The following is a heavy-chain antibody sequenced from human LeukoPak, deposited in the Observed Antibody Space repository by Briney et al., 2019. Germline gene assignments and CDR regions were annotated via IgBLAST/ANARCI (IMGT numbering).Heavy chain of an antibody. J-gene: IGHJ5*02. Sequence: SETLSLTCTVSGGSISRYYWNWIRQTPGERLEWIGWIHYSGSTFYNPSLESRVAMSVDTSKNQFSLKLSSVTAADTAVYYCARGGARWLQFYWFDPWGQGTLVTVSS. CDR2: IHYSGST. V-gene: IGHV4-59*12. CDR1: GGSISRYY. D-gene: IGHD5-24*01. CDR3: ARGGARWLQFYWFDP.